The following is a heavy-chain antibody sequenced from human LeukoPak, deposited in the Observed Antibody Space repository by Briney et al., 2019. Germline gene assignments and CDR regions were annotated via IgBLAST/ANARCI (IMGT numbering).Heavy chain of an antibody. CDR2: ISFDGSNK. CDR1: GFTISNYA. Sequence: PGGSLRLSCVASGFTISNYAMGWVRQAPGKGLEWLAVISFDGSNKYYADSVKGRFTISRDNSKNKVYLQMNSLRAEDTAVYYCAKDSSSGYSYVDYWGQGTLVTVSS. D-gene: IGHD3-22*01. V-gene: IGHV3-30*04. J-gene: IGHJ4*02. CDR3: AKDSSSGYSYVDY.